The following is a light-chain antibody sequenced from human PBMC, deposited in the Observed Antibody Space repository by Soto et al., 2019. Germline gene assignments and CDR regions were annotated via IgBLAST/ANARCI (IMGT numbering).Light chain of an antibody. V-gene: IGKV3-15*01. J-gene: IGKJ5*01. CDR1: QSVAND. Sequence: EIVLTQSPATLSSFPGERATLSCRASQSVANDLAWYQHKPGQAPRLLTHGASTRATGIPARFSGVGSGTEFTLTISSLQSEDFAVYYCQQYNKWPQTFGQGTRLEI. CDR2: GAS. CDR3: QQYNKWPQT.